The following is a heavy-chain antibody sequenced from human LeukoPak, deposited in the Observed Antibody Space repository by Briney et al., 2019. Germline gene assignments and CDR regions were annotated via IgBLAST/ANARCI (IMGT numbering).Heavy chain of an antibody. Sequence: GGSLRLSCAASGFIFSSYSMNWVRQAPGKGLECVSSISSSSSYIYYADSVKGRFTISRDNAKNSLYLQMNSLRAEDTAVYYCAGRAARRGADYYYGIDVWGQGTTVTVSS. J-gene: IGHJ6*02. CDR2: ISSSSSYI. V-gene: IGHV3-21*01. D-gene: IGHD6-6*01. CDR3: AGRAARRGADYYYGIDV. CDR1: GFIFSSYS.